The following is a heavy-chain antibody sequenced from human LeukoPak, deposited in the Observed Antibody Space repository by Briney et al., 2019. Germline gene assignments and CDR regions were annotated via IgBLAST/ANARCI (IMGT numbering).Heavy chain of an antibody. Sequence: GASVRVSCKASGYTFTNYGISWVRQAPGQGLEWMGWISAYNANTDYAQKFQGRVTMTTDTSTSTAYMELRSQRSDDTAVYYCARSQYQLLSWWNAFDIWGQGTMVTVSS. CDR1: GYTFTNYG. D-gene: IGHD2-2*01. CDR3: ARSQYQLLSWWNAFDI. V-gene: IGHV1-18*01. J-gene: IGHJ3*02. CDR2: ISAYNANT.